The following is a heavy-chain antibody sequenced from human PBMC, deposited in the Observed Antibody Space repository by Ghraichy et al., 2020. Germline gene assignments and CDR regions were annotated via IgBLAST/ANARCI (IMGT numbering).Heavy chain of an antibody. CDR2: MYYSGGT. Sequence: SETLSLTCSVSGASISSHYWSWIRQPPGKGLEWIGYMYYSGGTNYNPSLKSRVTISGDTSKNQFSLKLSSVTAADTAVYYCARDSALRGVAGADPYGMDVWGQGTTVTVSS. J-gene: IGHJ6*02. CDR3: ARDSALRGVAGADPYGMDV. CDR1: GASISSHY. V-gene: IGHV4-59*11. D-gene: IGHD3-10*01.